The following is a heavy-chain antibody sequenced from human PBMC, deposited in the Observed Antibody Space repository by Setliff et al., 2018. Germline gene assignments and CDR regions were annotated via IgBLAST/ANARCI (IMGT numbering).Heavy chain of an antibody. D-gene: IGHD3-22*01. V-gene: IGHV5-51*01. Sequence: ESLKISCKGSGYSFTSYWIGWVRQMPGKGLEWMGIIYPGDSDTRYSPSFQGQVTISADKSISTAYLQWSSLKASDTAMYYCARPDQRGYYLEGAFDIWGQGTMVTVSS. CDR1: GYSFTSYW. CDR2: IYPGDSDT. J-gene: IGHJ3*02. CDR3: ARPDQRGYYLEGAFDI.